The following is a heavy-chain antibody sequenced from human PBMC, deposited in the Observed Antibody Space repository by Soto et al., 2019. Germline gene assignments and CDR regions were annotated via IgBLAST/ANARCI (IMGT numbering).Heavy chain of an antibody. J-gene: IGHJ6*02. V-gene: IGHV1-18*01. D-gene: IGHD6-6*01. Sequence: QVHLVQSGAEVKKPGASVKVSCKASNETLTTYGISWVRQAPGQGLEWMGWVSGYSGHSSSAQEFQDRVIMTTDTSTNTAYMELRSLTSDDSAVYFGARDSSSSGYYYGMDVWGQGTTVTVSS. CDR2: VSGYSGHS. CDR1: NETLTTYG. CDR3: ARDSSSSGYYYGMDV.